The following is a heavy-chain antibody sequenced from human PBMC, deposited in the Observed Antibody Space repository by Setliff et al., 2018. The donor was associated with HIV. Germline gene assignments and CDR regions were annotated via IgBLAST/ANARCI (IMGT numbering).Heavy chain of an antibody. CDR3: ARGLGGWSVFDP. Sequence: SETLSLTCTVSGGSISSGSNYWSWIRQPAGKGLEWIGHIYTSGSTNYNPSLKSRVTISADTSKNQFSLKLSSVTAADTAVYYCARGLGGWSVFDPWGQGTLVTVSA. J-gene: IGHJ5*02. CDR1: GGSISSGSNY. V-gene: IGHV4-61*09. CDR2: IYTSGST.